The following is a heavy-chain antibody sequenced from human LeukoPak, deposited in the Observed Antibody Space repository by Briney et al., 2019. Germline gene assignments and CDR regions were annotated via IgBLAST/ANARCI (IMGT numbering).Heavy chain of an antibody. Sequence: SETLSLTCNVSGGSISSETYYWGWMRQPPGKGLEWIGSIHYSGSTYDNAALKSRLTISVDTSKSQFSLRLSSVTAADTAVYFCARHDCSSTNCRCFDYWGQGTLVTVSS. J-gene: IGHJ4*02. CDR2: IHYSGST. D-gene: IGHD2-2*01. CDR1: GGSISSETYY. CDR3: ARHDCSSTNCRCFDY. V-gene: IGHV4-39*01.